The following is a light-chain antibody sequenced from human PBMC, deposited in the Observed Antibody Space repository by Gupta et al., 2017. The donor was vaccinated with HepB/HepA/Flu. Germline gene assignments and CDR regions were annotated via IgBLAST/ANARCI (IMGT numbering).Light chain of an antibody. CDR1: QSVSSSY. CDR3: QHYGSSPLT. Sequence: EIVLTQSPGTLSLSLGERATLSCRASQSVSSSYLAWYQQKFGKAPRLLMYGASSRHTGIPDRFSGSGSGTDFTLTISRLEPEDFAVYFCQHYGSSPLTFGGGTKVEIK. J-gene: IGKJ4*01. V-gene: IGKV3-20*01. CDR2: GAS.